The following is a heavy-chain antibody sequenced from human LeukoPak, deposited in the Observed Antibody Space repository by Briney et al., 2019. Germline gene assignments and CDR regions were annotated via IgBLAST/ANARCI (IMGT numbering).Heavy chain of an antibody. CDR3: AKDRCSNGIGCYYYYMDV. CDR1: GFTFSSYG. D-gene: IGHD2-8*01. J-gene: IGHJ6*03. CDR2: LQYDGSNQ. Sequence: PGGSLRLSCAASGFTFSSYGMHWVRQAPGKGLEWVAYLQYDGSNQQYADSVKGRFSISRDNFKNILYLQMNSLRAEDTAVYYCAKDRCSNGIGCYYYYMDVWGKGTTVTISS. V-gene: IGHV3-30*02.